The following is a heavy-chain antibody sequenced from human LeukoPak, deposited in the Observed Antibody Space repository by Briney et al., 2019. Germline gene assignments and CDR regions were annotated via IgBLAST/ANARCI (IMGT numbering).Heavy chain of an antibody. D-gene: IGHD6-13*01. CDR1: GYTFTSYD. Sequence: ASVKVSCKASGYTFTSYDINWVRQATGQGLEWMGWMNPNSGNTGYAQKFQGRVTMTRNTSISTAYMELSSLRSEDTAVYYCARGRVAAAGRKRIYYYMDVWGKGTTVTVSS. J-gene: IGHJ6*03. CDR2: MNPNSGNT. V-gene: IGHV1-8*01. CDR3: ARGRVAAAGRKRIYYYMDV.